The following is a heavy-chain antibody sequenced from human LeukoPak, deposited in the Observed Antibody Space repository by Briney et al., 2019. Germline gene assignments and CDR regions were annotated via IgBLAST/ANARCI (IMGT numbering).Heavy chain of an antibody. D-gene: IGHD2-2*01. CDR1: TLSIYW. CDR2: ITPDGRAS. Sequence: PGGSLRLSCAASTLSIYWAHWVRQAPGKGLVRVSRITPDGRASNYADSVKGRFTISRDNAKNTVYLQMKSLRAEDTAVYYCARDMHGPRDYWGHGTLATVSS. V-gene: IGHV3-74*01. CDR3: ARDMHGPRDY. J-gene: IGHJ4*01.